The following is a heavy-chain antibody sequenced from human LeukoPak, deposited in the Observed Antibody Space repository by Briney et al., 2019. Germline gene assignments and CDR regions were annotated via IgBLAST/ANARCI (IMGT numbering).Heavy chain of an antibody. CDR1: GFTFSSYS. CDR3: ARGEDSHYDFWSGYYYFDY. V-gene: IGHV3-48*01. D-gene: IGHD3-3*01. Sequence: PGGSLRLSCAASGFTFSSYSMNWVRQAPGKGLEWVSYISSSSSTIYYADSVKGRFTISRDNAKNSLYLQMNSLRAEDTAVYYCARGEDSHYDFWSGYYYFDYWGQGTLVTVSP. J-gene: IGHJ4*02. CDR2: ISSSSSTI.